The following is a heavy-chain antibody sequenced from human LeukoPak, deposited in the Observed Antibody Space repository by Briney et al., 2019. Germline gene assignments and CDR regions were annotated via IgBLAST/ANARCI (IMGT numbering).Heavy chain of an antibody. D-gene: IGHD3-22*01. Sequence: PSETLSLTCAVYGGSFSGYYWSWIRQPPGKGLEWIGEINHSGSTNYNPSLKSRVTISVDTSKNQFSLKLSSVTAADTAVYYCARGDSSGYFDYWGQGTLVTVSS. CDR2: INHSGST. CDR3: ARGDSSGYFDY. V-gene: IGHV4-34*01. CDR1: GGSFSGYY. J-gene: IGHJ4*02.